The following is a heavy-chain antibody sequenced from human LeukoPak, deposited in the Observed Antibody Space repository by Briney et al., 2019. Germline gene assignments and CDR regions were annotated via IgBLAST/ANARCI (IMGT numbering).Heavy chain of an antibody. Sequence: SETLSLTCNVSGASMSSNYWSWIRQHPGKGLEWLGFIYYSGTTYDNPSLKSRLTISVDTSKNQFSLKLTSVTAADTAVYYCASVSHAFRSFDHWGQGTLVPVSS. D-gene: IGHD3-16*01. CDR3: ASVSHAFRSFDH. J-gene: IGHJ4*02. CDR1: GASMSSNY. CDR2: IYYSGTT. V-gene: IGHV4-59*06.